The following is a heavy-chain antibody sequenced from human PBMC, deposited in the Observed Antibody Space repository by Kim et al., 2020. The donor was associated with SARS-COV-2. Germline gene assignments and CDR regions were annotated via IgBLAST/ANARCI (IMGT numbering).Heavy chain of an antibody. V-gene: IGHV4-59*01. CDR2: IYYSGST. CDR3: ARLDDYYYGMDV. CDR1: GGSISSYY. D-gene: IGHD1-1*01. Sequence: SETLSLTCTVSGGSISSYYWSWIRQPPGKGLEWIGYIYYSGSTNYNPSLKSRVTISVDTSKNQFSLKLSSVTAADTAVYYCARLDDYYYGMDVWGQGTTVTVSS. J-gene: IGHJ6*02.